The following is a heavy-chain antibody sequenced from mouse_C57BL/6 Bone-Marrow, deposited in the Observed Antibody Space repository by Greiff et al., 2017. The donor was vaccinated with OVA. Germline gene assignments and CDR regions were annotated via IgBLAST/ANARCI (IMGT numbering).Heavy chain of an antibody. J-gene: IGHJ3*01. CDR3: ARYGYWAY. CDR1: GYTFTSYW. CDR2: IDPSDSYT. D-gene: IGHD2-2*01. V-gene: IGHV1-69*01. Sequence: VQLQQPGAELVMPGASVKLSCKASGYTFTSYWMHWVKQRPGQGLEWIGEIDPSDSYTNYNQKFKGKSTLTVDKSSSTAYMQLSSLTAEDSAVYYCARYGYWAYWGQGTLVTVSA.